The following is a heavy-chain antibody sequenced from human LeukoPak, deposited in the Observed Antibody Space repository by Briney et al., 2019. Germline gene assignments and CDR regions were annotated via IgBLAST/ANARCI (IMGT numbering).Heavy chain of an antibody. CDR3: ARDLIAARPGWFDP. CDR1: GYAFTTYG. CDR2: ISAHNGDT. Sequence: ASVKVSCKASGYAFTTYGINWVRQAPGQGLEWMGWISAHNGDTNYAQNVQGRVTMSTDTSTSTAYMELRSLRSDDTAVYYCARDLIAARPGWFDPWGQGTLVTVSS. J-gene: IGHJ5*02. V-gene: IGHV1-18*01. D-gene: IGHD6-6*01.